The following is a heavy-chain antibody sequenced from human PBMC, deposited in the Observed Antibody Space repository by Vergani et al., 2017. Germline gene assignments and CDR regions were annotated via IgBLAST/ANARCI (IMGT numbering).Heavy chain of an antibody. J-gene: IGHJ4*02. CDR1: GFSFSSFG. V-gene: IGHV3-33*01. CDR3: ARDRGCATIICYFSGAFDY. Sequence: QVQLVESGGGVVQPGRSLRLSCAASGFSFSSFGFHWVRQAPGKGLEWVAFIHYDGSHEYYIDSVKGRFTISRDNSKNTLILQMNGLRAEDTAVYYCARDRGCATIICYFSGAFDYWGLGTLVSVS. CDR2: IHYDGSHE. D-gene: IGHD2-21*02.